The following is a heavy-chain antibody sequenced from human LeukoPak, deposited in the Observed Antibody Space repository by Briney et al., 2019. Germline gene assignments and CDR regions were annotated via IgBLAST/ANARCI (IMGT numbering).Heavy chain of an antibody. D-gene: IGHD3-16*01. CDR2: ISWNSGSI. CDR3: AKDFAPQRVKFGGGGAFDI. V-gene: IGHV3-9*01. Sequence: GGSLRLSCAASGFTFDDYAMHWVRQAPGKGLEWVSGISWNSGSIGYADSVKGRFTISRDNAKNSLYLQMNSLRAEDTALYYCAKDFAPQRVKFGGGGAFDIWGQGTMVTVSS. J-gene: IGHJ3*02. CDR1: GFTFDDYA.